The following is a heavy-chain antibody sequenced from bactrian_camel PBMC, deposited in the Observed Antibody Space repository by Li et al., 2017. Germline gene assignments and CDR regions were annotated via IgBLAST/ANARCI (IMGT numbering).Heavy chain of an antibody. CDR1: GDTYRNC. CDR2: KVLGTTLS. V-gene: IGHV3-3*01. J-gene: IGHJ4*01. D-gene: IGHD2*01. Sequence: HVQLVESGGGSVEAGGSLRLSCSASGDTYRNCMARFRQAPGREREAVASKVLGTTLSNYADSVKGRFTISRDHAKNTITLLMNNLKPEDTGTYYCAANKPPCYYSETLAAQADDFNHWGQGTQVTVS. CDR3: AANKPPCYYSETLAAQADDFNH.